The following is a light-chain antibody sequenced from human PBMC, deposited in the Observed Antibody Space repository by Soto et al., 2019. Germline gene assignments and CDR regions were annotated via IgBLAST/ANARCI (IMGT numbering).Light chain of an antibody. CDR1: QSVSSY. Sequence: EIVLTQSPATLSLSPGERATLSCRASQSVSSYLAWYQQKPGQAPRLLIYDASNRVTGIPARFSGSGSGTDFTLTISSLEPEDFAVYYCQVYGNSPMYTFGQGTRLEIK. J-gene: IGKJ2*01. CDR3: QVYGNSPMYT. V-gene: IGKV3-11*01. CDR2: DAS.